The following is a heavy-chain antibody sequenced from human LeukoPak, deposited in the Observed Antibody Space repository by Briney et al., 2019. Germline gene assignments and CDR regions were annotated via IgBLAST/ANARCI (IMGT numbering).Heavy chain of an antibody. Sequence: GRSLRLSCAASGFTFDDYAMHWVRQAPGKGLEWVSGISWNSGSMGYADSAKGRFTISRDNAKNSLYLQMNSLRAEDTALYYCAKGYYYGSGSWGQGTLVTVSS. CDR3: AKGYYYGSGS. J-gene: IGHJ4*02. D-gene: IGHD3-10*01. CDR2: ISWNSGSM. V-gene: IGHV3-9*01. CDR1: GFTFDDYA.